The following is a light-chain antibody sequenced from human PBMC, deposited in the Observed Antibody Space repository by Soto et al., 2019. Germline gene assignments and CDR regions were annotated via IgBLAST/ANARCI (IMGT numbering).Light chain of an antibody. CDR1: SSNIGAGYD. CDR2: GNS. J-gene: IGLJ1*01. CDR3: QSYDSSLSGVV. V-gene: IGLV1-40*01. Sequence: QSVLTQPPSVSGAPGQRVTISCTGSSSNIGAGYDVHWYQQLPGTAPKLLIYGNSNRPSGVPDRFSGSKSGTSASLAITGRQAEEEADYYYQSYDSSLSGVVFGTGTKLTVL.